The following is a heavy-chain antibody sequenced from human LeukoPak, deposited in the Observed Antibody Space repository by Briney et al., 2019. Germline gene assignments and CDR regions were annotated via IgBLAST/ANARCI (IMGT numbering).Heavy chain of an antibody. Sequence: GGSLRRSCAASGFTVSSNYMSWVRQAPGKGLEWVSVIYSGGSTYYADSVKGRFTISRDNSKNTLYLQMNSLRAEDTAVYYCASTLQWELTFDYWGQGTLVTVSS. CDR3: ASTLQWELTFDY. J-gene: IGHJ4*02. V-gene: IGHV3-53*01. CDR2: IYSGGST. CDR1: GFTVSSNY. D-gene: IGHD1-26*01.